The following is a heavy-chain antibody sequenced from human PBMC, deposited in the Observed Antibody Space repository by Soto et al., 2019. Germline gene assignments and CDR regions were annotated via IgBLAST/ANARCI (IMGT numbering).Heavy chain of an antibody. CDR3: ASGITGTTREYYYYGMDV. CDR1: GYSFTSYW. D-gene: IGHD1-7*01. Sequence: GESLKISCKGSGYSFTSYWIGWVRQMPGKGLEWMGIIYPGDSDTRYSPSFQGQVTISADKSISTAYLQWSSLKASDTAMYYCASGITGTTREYYYYGMDVWGQGTTVTVSS. V-gene: IGHV5-51*01. J-gene: IGHJ6*02. CDR2: IYPGDSDT.